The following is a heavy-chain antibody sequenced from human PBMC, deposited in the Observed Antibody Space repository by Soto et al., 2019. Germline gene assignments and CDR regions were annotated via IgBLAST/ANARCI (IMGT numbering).Heavy chain of an antibody. CDR3: ARDLTRNYCDTSGYYYFDY. Sequence: HVQLVQSGAEVKKPGASVKVSCKTSGYTFTTYGISWVRQAPGQGREWMGWISAYNGNTHYAQRIQGRVTMTTDTSTNTAYMELRSVRSDDTAVYYCARDLTRNYCDTSGYYYFDYWGQGTLVTVSS. J-gene: IGHJ4*02. CDR1: GYTFTTYG. CDR2: ISAYNGNT. V-gene: IGHV1-18*04. D-gene: IGHD3-22*01.